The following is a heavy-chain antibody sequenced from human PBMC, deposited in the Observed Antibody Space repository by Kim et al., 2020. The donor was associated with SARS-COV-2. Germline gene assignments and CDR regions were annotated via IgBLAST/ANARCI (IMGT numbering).Heavy chain of an antibody. Sequence: ASVKVSCKTSGYIFSNFAISWVRQAPGRGLEWMGWISGYNGDTESAQKFQGRLTMTTDTSTSTAYMELRSLESDDSAIYYCARDYGGYGLHVWGQGTTVFVFS. CDR3: ARDYGGYGLHV. V-gene: IGHV1-18*01. J-gene: IGHJ6*02. CDR1: GYIFSNFA. CDR2: ISGYNGDT. D-gene: IGHD4-17*01.